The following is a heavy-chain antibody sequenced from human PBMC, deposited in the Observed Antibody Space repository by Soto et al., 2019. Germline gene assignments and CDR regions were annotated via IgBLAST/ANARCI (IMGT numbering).Heavy chain of an antibody. CDR2: ISGSGGST. V-gene: IGHV3-23*01. D-gene: IGHD3-10*01. J-gene: IGHJ4*02. CDR1: GFTFSSYA. CDR3: AKEIGSGELLRGGYYFDY. Sequence: GGSLRLSCAASGFTFSSYAMSWVRQAPGKGLEWVSAISGSGGSTYYADSVKGRFTISRDNSKNTLYLQMNSLRAEDTAVYYCAKEIGSGELLRGGYYFDYWGQGTLVTVSS.